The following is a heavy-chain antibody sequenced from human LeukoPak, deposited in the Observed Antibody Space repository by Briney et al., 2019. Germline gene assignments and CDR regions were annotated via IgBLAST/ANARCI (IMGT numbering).Heavy chain of an antibody. Sequence: GGSLRLSCAASGFTFSSYSMNWVRQPPGNGLEWVPSISSSSSYIYYADSVKGRFTLSRDNAKNSLYLQMNRLRAEDTAVYYCARDSYCSGGSCYLDYWGQGTLVTVSS. CDR1: GFTFSSYS. V-gene: IGHV3-21*01. J-gene: IGHJ4*02. CDR2: ISSSSSYI. CDR3: ARDSYCSGGSCYLDY. D-gene: IGHD2-15*01.